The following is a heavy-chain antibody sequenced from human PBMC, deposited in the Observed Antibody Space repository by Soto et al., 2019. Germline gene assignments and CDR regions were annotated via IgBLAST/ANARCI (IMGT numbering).Heavy chain of an antibody. CDR2: ISYDGSNK. J-gene: IGHJ4*02. CDR1: GFTFSSYA. CDR3: ARVSSGCLDY. V-gene: IGHV3-30-3*01. Sequence: QVQLVESGGGVVLPGRSLRLSCAASGFTFSSYAMHWVRQAPGKGLEWVAVISYDGSNKYYADSVKGRFTISRDNSKNTLYLQMNSLRAEDTAVYYCARVSSGCLDYWGQGTLVTVSS. D-gene: IGHD6-19*01.